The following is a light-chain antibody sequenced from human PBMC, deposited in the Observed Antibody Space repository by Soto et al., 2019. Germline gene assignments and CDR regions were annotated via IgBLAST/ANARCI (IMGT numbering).Light chain of an antibody. Sequence: QSALTQPASVSGSPGQSITISCTGTSSDVGGYNYVSWYQHHPGKAPKLMIYEVSNRPSGVSNRFSGSKSGNTASLTISGLQAEDKADYYCSSYTSSSTYVFGTGTKVTVL. V-gene: IGLV2-14*01. CDR1: SSDVGGYNY. CDR3: SSYTSSSTYV. CDR2: EVS. J-gene: IGLJ1*01.